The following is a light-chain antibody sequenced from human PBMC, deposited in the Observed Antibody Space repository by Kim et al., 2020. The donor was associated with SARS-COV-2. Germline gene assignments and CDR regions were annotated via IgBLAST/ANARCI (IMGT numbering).Light chain of an antibody. J-gene: IGLJ1*01. V-gene: IGLV3-19*01. CDR2: AKN. Sequence: SSELTQDPAVSVALGQTVRITCQGDSLRRYYASWYQQRPGQGPVLVIYAKNNRPSGIPDRFSGSSAGDIASLTITGAQAEDEADYYCNTRDISGASYVFGTGTKVTVL. CDR3: NTRDISGASYV. CDR1: SLRRYY.